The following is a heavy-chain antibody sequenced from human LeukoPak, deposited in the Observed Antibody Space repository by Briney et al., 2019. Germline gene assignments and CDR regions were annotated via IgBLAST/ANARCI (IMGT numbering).Heavy chain of an antibody. CDR2: IKQDGSEK. CDR1: GFTFSSYW. J-gene: IGHJ5*02. CDR3: AREGYCSSTSCLNWFDP. D-gene: IGHD2-2*01. Sequence: GGSLRLSCAASGFTFSSYWMSWVRQAPGKGLEWVANIKQDGSEKYYVDSVKGRFTISRDNAKNLLYLQMNSLRAEDTAVYYCAREGYCSSTSCLNWFDPWGQGTLVTVSS. V-gene: IGHV3-7*03.